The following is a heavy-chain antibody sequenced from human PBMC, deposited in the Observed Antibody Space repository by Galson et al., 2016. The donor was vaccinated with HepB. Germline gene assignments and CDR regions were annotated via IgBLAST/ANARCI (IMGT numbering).Heavy chain of an antibody. V-gene: IGHV4-39*01. CDR3: ANGLSVAGKYYYYYMDV. CDR2: IYYSGDT. CDR1: XXSIXXXNYX. D-gene: IGHD6-19*01. Sequence: ETLXXTCIVSXXSIXXXNYXXXWXXXPPGXXLEXIGSIYYSGDTYXXPSXEXRVTMSGDTSKNQISLRLSSVTXXDTAVYYXANGLSVAGKYYYYYMDVWGXXTTXXXSS. J-gene: IGHJ6*03.